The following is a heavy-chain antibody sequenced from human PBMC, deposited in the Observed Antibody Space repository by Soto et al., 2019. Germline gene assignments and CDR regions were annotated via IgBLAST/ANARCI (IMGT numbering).Heavy chain of an antibody. CDR1: GFTFSSYS. J-gene: IGHJ4*02. V-gene: IGHV3-48*02. D-gene: IGHD6-19*01. Sequence: EVQLVESGGGLVQPGWSLRLSCAASGFTFSSYSMNWVRQAPGKGLEWVSYISSSSSTIYYADSVKGRFTISRDNAKNSLYLQMNSLRDEDTAVYYCARAQWLVRGYFDYWGQGTLVTVSS. CDR3: ARAQWLVRGYFDY. CDR2: ISSSSSTI.